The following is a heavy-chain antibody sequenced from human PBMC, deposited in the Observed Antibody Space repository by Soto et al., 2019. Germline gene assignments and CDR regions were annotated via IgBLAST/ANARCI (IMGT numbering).Heavy chain of an antibody. Sequence: QITLKESGPTLVKPTQTLTLTCTFSGFSLTTSGVGVGWIRQPPGKALEWLALIYWNDDKRYSPSLKSRLTITKDTSKNQVVLTMTNMDPVDTATYYCAHRRDSSGWYWADFDYWGQGTLVTVSS. CDR3: AHRRDSSGWYWADFDY. V-gene: IGHV2-5*01. CDR1: GFSLTTSGVG. CDR2: IYWNDDK. J-gene: IGHJ4*02. D-gene: IGHD6-19*01.